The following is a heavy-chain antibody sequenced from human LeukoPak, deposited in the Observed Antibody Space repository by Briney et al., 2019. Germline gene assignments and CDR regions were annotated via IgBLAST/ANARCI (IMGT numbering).Heavy chain of an antibody. V-gene: IGHV3-30*04. J-gene: IGHJ5*02. Sequence: PGGSLRLSCAASGFTFSSYAMHWVRQAPGKGLEWVAFISHDGSNKYYAGSVKGRFTISRDNSKNTLYLQMNSLRAEDTAVYFCAKDDYYDSSGDPNWFDPWGQGTLVTVSS. CDR1: GFTFSSYA. CDR2: ISHDGSNK. CDR3: AKDDYYDSSGDPNWFDP. D-gene: IGHD3-22*01.